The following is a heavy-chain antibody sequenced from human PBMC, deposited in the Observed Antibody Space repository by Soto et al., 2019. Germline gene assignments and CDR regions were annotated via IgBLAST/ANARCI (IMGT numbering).Heavy chain of an antibody. CDR2: IYYSGST. V-gene: IGHV4-59*05. CDR1: GDSISSYY. D-gene: IGHD3-9*01. CDR3: ARDVDWAFDY. J-gene: IGHJ4*02. Sequence: PSETLSLTCTVSGDSISSYYWSWIRQPPGKGLEWIGSIYYSGSTYYNPSLKSRVTISVDTSKNQFSLKLSSVTAADTAVYYCARDVDWAFDYWGQGTLVIVSS.